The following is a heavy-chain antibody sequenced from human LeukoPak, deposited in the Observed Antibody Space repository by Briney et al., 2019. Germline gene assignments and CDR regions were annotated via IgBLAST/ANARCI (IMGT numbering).Heavy chain of an antibody. D-gene: IGHD1-26*01. V-gene: IGHV3-23*01. Sequence: GGSLRLSCAASGFTFSSXXMSWVRQAPGKGXEWVAAISGSGGSTYYANSVKGRFTTSRDNSKNTLYLQMNSLRAEDTAVYYCARRIVGQAPDYWGQGTLVTVSS. CDR2: ISGSGGST. J-gene: IGHJ4*02. CDR3: ARRIVGQAPDY. CDR1: GFTFSSXX.